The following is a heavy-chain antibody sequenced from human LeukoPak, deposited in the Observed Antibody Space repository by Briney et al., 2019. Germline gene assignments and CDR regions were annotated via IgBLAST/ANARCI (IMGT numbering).Heavy chain of an antibody. D-gene: IGHD4-23*01. V-gene: IGHV1-18*04. J-gene: IGHJ4*02. Sequence: ASVKVSCKASGYTFTGYYMHWVRQAPGQGLEWMGWISAYNGNTNYAQKLQGRVTMTTDTSTSTAYMELRSLRSDDTAVYYCARDLPSGGTVVIHYWGQGTLVTVSS. CDR3: ARDLPSGGTVVIHY. CDR2: ISAYNGNT. CDR1: GYTFTGYY.